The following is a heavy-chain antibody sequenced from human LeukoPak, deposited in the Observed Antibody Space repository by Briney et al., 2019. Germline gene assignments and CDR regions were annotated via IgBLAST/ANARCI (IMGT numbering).Heavy chain of an antibody. V-gene: IGHV4-34*01. CDR3: ARGPPRITMIVVVMNYYCYGMDV. J-gene: IGHJ6*02. D-gene: IGHD3-22*01. CDR1: GGSFSGYY. CDR2: INHSGST. Sequence: SETLSLTCAVYGGSFSGYYWSWIRQPPGKGLEWIGEINHSGSTNYNPSLKSRVTISVDTSNNQFSLKLSSVTAADTAVYYCARGPPRITMIVVVMNYYCYGMDVWGQGTTVTVSS.